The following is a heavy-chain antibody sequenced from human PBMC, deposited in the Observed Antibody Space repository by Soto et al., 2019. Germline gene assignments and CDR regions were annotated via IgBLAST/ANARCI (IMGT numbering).Heavy chain of an antibody. CDR3: AREATIGMVRGHMDV. CDR1: GFTFSSYG. D-gene: IGHD3-10*01. CDR2: IWYDGSNK. Sequence: QVQLVESGGGVVQPGRSLRLSCAASGFTFSSYGMHWVRQAPGKGLEWVAVIWYDGSNKYYADSVKGRFTISRDNSKNTLYLQMNSLRAEDTAVYYCAREATIGMVRGHMDVWGQGTTVTVSS. V-gene: IGHV3-33*01. J-gene: IGHJ6*02.